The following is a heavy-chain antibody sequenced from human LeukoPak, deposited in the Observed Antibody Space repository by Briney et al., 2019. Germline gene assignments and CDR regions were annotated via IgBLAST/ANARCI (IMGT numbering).Heavy chain of an antibody. J-gene: IGHJ3*02. CDR2: IKSKTDGRTK. Sequence: GGSLRLSCAASGFSFRNAWMSWVRQAPGKGLEWVGRIKSKTDGRTKDYAAPVKRRFAISRDDSKNTLYLQMNSLKTEDTAVYYCARDEAGNTMYDSFHIWGQGTMVTVSS. CDR3: ARDEAGNTMYDSFHI. CDR1: GFSFRNAW. V-gene: IGHV3-15*01. D-gene: IGHD3-10*02.